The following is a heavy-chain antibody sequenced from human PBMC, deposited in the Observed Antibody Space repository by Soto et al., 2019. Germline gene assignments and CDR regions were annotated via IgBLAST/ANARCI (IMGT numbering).Heavy chain of an antibody. Sequence: GASVKVSCKASGYTFTSYAMHWVRQAPGQRLEWMGWINAGNGNTKYSQKFQGRVTITRDTSASTAYMELSSLRSEDTAVYYCARDLRMGSSSSLHAFDYWGQGTLVTVSS. D-gene: IGHD6-6*01. J-gene: IGHJ4*02. CDR3: ARDLRMGSSSSLHAFDY. CDR2: INAGNGNT. CDR1: GYTFTSYA. V-gene: IGHV1-3*01.